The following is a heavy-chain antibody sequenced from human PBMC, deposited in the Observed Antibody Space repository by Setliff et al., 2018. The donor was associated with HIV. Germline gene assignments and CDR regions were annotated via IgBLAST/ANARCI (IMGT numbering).Heavy chain of an antibody. CDR3: ARDLLRFFDWPNSGGMGV. D-gene: IGHD3-9*01. V-gene: IGHV3-7*01. Sequence: PGGSLRLSCAASGLTFSRYWMSWVRQAPGQGLEWVATIKQDGSEKYYVDSVKGRFTISRDNAKYSVFLQMHSLRAEDTAVYYCARDLLRFFDWPNSGGMGVWGQGTTVTVSS. CDR1: GLTFSRYW. CDR2: IKQDGSEK. J-gene: IGHJ6*02.